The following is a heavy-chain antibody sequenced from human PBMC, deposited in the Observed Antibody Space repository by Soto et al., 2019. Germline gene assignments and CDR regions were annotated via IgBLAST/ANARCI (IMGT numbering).Heavy chain of an antibody. D-gene: IGHD3-9*01. CDR1: GFTFSSYA. V-gene: IGHV3-30-3*01. CDR2: ISYDGSNK. Sequence: PGGSLRLSCAASGFTFSSYAMHWVRQAPGKGLEWVAVISYDGSNKYYADSVKGRFTIPRDNSKNTLYLQMNSLRAEETAVYYCARLYYDILTGPRGGMDVWGQGTTVTVSS. CDR3: ARLYYDILTGPRGGMDV. J-gene: IGHJ6*02.